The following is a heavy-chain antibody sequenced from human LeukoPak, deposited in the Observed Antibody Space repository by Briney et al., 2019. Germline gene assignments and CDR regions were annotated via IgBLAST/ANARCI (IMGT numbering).Heavy chain of an antibody. Sequence: ASVKVSCKASGGTFSSYAISWVRQAPGQGLEWMGGIIPIFGTANYAQKFQGRVTITADKSTSTAYMELSSLRSEDTAVYYCASSLGFGESPGILGPWGQGTLVTVSS. D-gene: IGHD3-10*01. J-gene: IGHJ5*02. CDR2: IIPIFGTA. V-gene: IGHV1-69*06. CDR1: GGTFSSYA. CDR3: ASSLGFGESPGILGP.